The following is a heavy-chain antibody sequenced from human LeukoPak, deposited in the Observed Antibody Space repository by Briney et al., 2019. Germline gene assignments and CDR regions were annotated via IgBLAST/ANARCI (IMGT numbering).Heavy chain of an antibody. CDR1: GYTFTGYY. CDR3: ARAGLMGIVVVTPDAFDI. Sequence: HRASVKVSCKASGYTFTGYYMHWVRQAPGQGLEWMGWINPNSGGTNYAQKFQGRVTRTRNTSVSTAYMELSSLRSEDTAVYYCARAGLMGIVVVTPDAFDIWGQGTMVTVSS. D-gene: IGHD3-22*01. CDR2: INPNSGGT. J-gene: IGHJ3*02. V-gene: IGHV1-2*02.